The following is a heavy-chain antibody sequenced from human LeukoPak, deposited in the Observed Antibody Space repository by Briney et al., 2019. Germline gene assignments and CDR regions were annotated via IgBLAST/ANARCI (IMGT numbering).Heavy chain of an antibody. Sequence: PGGSLRLSCAASGFTVSSNYMSWVRQAPGKGLEWVSVIYSGGSTYYADSVKGRFTISRDNSKNTLYLQMNSLRAEDTAVYYCAYLDYSGNSYYWGQGTLVTVSS. CDR3: AYLDYSGNSYY. J-gene: IGHJ4*02. D-gene: IGHD4-4*01. V-gene: IGHV3-53*01. CDR2: IYSGGST. CDR1: GFTVSSNY.